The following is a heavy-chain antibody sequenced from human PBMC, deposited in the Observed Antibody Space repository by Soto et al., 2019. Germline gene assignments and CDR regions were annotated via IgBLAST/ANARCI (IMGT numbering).Heavy chain of an antibody. CDR1: GGSISSYY. D-gene: IGHD3-10*01. V-gene: IGHV4-59*12. Sequence: SETLSLTCTVSGGSISSYYWSWIRQPPGRGLEWIGYIYYSGSTNYNPSLKSRVTISVDTSKNQFSLKLSSVTAADTAVYYCVRVIRGTSDYGYYYGMDVWGQGTTVTVSS. J-gene: IGHJ6*02. CDR2: IYYSGST. CDR3: VRVIRGTSDYGYYYGMDV.